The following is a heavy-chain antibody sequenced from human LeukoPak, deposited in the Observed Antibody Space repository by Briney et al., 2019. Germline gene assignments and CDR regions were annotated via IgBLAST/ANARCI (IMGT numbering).Heavy chain of an antibody. J-gene: IGHJ4*02. CDR2: IYHSGST. Sequence: KSSETLSLTCAVSGGSISSGGYSWSWIRQPPGKGLEWIGYIYHSGSTYYNPSLKSRVTISVDRSKNQFSLKLSSVTAADTAVYYCARERDSYYYDSSGYTGIDYWGQGTLVTVSS. D-gene: IGHD3-22*01. CDR1: GGSISSGGYS. CDR3: ARERDSYYYDSSGYTGIDY. V-gene: IGHV4-30-2*01.